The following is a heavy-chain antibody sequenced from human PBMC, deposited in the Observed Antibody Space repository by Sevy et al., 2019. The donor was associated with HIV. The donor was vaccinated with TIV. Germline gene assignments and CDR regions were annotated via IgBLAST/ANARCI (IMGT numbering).Heavy chain of an antibody. D-gene: IGHD6-19*01. Sequence: AGSLRLSCAASGFTVSSNYMSWVRQAPGKVLEWVSVIHSGGSTYYADSVKGRFTISRDNSKNTLYLQMNSLRAEDTAVYYCARIGYSSGWYDYYYYYMDVWGKGTTVTVSS. CDR2: IHSGGST. CDR3: ARIGYSSGWYDYYYYYMDV. J-gene: IGHJ6*03. V-gene: IGHV3-53*01. CDR1: GFTVSSNY.